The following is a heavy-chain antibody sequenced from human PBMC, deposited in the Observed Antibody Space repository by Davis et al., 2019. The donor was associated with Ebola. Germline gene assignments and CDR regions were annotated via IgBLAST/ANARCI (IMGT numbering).Heavy chain of an antibody. CDR2: INPYNGNT. CDR1: GGTFSSYA. D-gene: IGHD2-15*01. Sequence: ASVKVSCKASGGTFSSYAISWVRQAPGQGLEWMGWINPYNGNTKYPQKLQGRVTMTTDTSTSTAYMELTNLRSDDTAVYYCARGGIVVVVAAAGSLPLNWFDPWGQGTLVTVSS. V-gene: IGHV1-18*01. J-gene: IGHJ5*02. CDR3: ARGGIVVVVAAAGSLPLNWFDP.